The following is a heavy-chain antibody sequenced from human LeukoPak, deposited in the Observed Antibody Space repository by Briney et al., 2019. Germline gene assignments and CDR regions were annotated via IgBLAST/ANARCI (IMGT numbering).Heavy chain of an antibody. V-gene: IGHV4-31*03. Sequence: SQTLSLTCTVSGGSISSGGYYWSWIRQHPGKGLEWIGHIYYSGTSFYNPSLTSRVTISVDTSKNQFSLKLTSVTAADTAVYYCARRGDSGGDMQAFDVWGQGTTVTVSS. CDR3: ARRGDSGGDMQAFDV. CDR1: GGSISSGGYY. CDR2: IYYSGTS. D-gene: IGHD2-21*01. J-gene: IGHJ3*01.